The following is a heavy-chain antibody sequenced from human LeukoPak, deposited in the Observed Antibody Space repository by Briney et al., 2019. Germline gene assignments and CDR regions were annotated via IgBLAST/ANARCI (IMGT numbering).Heavy chain of an antibody. Sequence: SETLSLTCAVYGGSFSGYYWSWIRQPPGKGLEWIGEINHSGSTNYNPSLKGRVTISVDTSRNQFSLKLSSVTAADTAVYYCARGRRMRITMIVVVITEKYFDYWGQGTLVTVSS. D-gene: IGHD3-22*01. CDR1: GGSFSGYY. CDR3: ARGRRMRITMIVVVITEKYFDY. V-gene: IGHV4-34*01. J-gene: IGHJ4*02. CDR2: INHSGST.